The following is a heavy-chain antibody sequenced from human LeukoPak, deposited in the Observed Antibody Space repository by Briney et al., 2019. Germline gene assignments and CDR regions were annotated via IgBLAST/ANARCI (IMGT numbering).Heavy chain of an antibody. CDR1: GFTFGDYA. CDR3: TRDRGAYNLYDY. D-gene: IGHD1-1*01. Sequence: GGSLRLSCIASGFTFGDYAMSWIRQAPGKGLEWVGFIRSKAYGETADYAASVKGRFTISRDDSKAIAYLQMNSLKTEDTAVYHCTRDRGAYNLYDYWGQGTLVTVSS. V-gene: IGHV3-49*03. J-gene: IGHJ4*02. CDR2: IRSKAYGETA.